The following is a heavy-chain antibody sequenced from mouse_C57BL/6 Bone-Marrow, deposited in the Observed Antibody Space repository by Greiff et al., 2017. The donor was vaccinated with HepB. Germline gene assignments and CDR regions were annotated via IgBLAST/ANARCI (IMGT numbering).Heavy chain of an antibody. CDR3: ARGYGSS. V-gene: IGHV1-54*01. CDR2: INPGSGGT. J-gene: IGHJ2*01. D-gene: IGHD1-1*01. Sequence: VQLQQSGAELVRPGPSVKVSCKASGYAFTNYLIEWVKQRPGQGLEWIGVINPGSGGTNYNEKFKGKATLTADKSSSTAYMQLSSLTSEDSAVYFCARGYGSSWGQGTTLTVSS. CDR1: GYAFTNYL.